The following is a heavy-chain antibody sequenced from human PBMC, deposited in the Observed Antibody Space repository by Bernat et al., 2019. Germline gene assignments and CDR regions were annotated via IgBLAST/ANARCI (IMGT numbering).Heavy chain of an antibody. CDR2: IWYDGSNK. V-gene: IGHV3-33*01. CDR1: GFTFSSYG. J-gene: IGHJ4*02. Sequence: QVQLVESGGGVVQPGRSLRLSCAASGFTFSSYGMHWVRQAPGKGLEWVAVIWYDGSNKYYADSVKGRFTISRDNSKNTLYLQMNSLRAEDTAVYYCARDGIVVVAATRGRAIDYWGQGTLVTVSS. D-gene: IGHD2-15*01. CDR3: ARDGIVVVAATRGRAIDY.